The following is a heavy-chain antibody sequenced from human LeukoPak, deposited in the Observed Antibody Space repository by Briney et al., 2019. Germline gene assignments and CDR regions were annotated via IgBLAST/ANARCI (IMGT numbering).Heavy chain of an antibody. V-gene: IGHV3-NL1*01. Sequence: GRSLRLSCAASGFTFSSYGLHWVRQAQGKGPQWVSGVSDGGNGRYYADPLKGRFTISRDNSANTVYLQMNNLEDADTADYYCVKGGEGHGYARKSGPPTWGQGTLVTVSP. CDR2: VSDGGNGR. CDR1: GFTFSSYG. D-gene: IGHD2-2*01. CDR3: VKGGEGHGYARKSGPPT. J-gene: IGHJ5*02.